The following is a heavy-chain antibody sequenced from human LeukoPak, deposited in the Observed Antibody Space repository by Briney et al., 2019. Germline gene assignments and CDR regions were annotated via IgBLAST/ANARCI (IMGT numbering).Heavy chain of an antibody. J-gene: IGHJ6*02. Sequence: SETLSLTCAVYGGSFSGYYWSWIRQPPGKGLEWIGEINHSGSTNYNPSLKSRVTISVDTSKNQFSLKLSSVTAADTAVYYCARVNGAKGYYYYGMDVWGQGTTVTVSS. CDR2: INHSGST. V-gene: IGHV4-34*01. CDR3: ARVNGAKGYYYYGMDV. CDR1: GGSFSGYY. D-gene: IGHD4/OR15-4a*01.